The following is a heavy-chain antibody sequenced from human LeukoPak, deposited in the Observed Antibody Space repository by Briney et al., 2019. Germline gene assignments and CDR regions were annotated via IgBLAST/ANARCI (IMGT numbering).Heavy chain of an antibody. Sequence: GSVKVSCKTSGYTFTGNYMHWVRQAPGQGLEWMGWINPKSGDTKYAQKFQGRVTLTRDTSSSTSYLELRRLRSDDTAIYCCPSSQHTTFDPWGRGTLVTVSS. V-gene: IGHV1-2*02. CDR3: PSSQHTTFDP. D-gene: IGHD1-14*01. CDR1: GYTFTGNY. J-gene: IGHJ5*02. CDR2: INPKSGDT.